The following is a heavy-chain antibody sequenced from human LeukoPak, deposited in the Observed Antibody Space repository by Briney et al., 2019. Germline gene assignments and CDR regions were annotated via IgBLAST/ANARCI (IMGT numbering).Heavy chain of an antibody. D-gene: IGHD1-26*01. CDR2: IYYSGST. Sequence: SETLSLTCSVSGGSISSYYWSWIRQPPGKGLEWIGYIYYSGSTNYNPSLKSRVTISVDTSKNQFSLKLSSVTAADTAVYYCASRIIVGAGSYFDYWRQGTLVTVSS. V-gene: IGHV4-59*08. J-gene: IGHJ4*02. CDR3: ASRIIVGAGSYFDY. CDR1: GGSISSYY.